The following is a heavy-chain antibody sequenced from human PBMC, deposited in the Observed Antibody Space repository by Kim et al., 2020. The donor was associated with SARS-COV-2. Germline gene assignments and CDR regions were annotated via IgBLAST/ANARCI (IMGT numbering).Heavy chain of an antibody. CDR2: ISWNSGSI. Sequence: GGSLRLSCAASGFTFDDYAMHWVRQAPGKGLEWVSGISWNSGSIGYADSVKGRFTISRDNAKNSLYLQMNSLRAEDTALYYCAKDIRTLGYSGYGFDYWGQGTLVTFSS. CDR3: AKDIRTLGYSGYGFDY. D-gene: IGHD5-12*01. CDR1: GFTFDDYA. V-gene: IGHV3-9*01. J-gene: IGHJ4*02.